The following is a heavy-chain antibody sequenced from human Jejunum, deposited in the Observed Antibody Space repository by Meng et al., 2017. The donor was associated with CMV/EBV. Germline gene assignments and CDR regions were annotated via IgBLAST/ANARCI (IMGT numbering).Heavy chain of an antibody. CDR3: ARGESRGYYYFDY. CDR2: ISSSGNT. CDR1: GDSINNHF. J-gene: IGHJ4*02. V-gene: IGHV4-4*07. Sequence: QVHRHESGPGLVRPSAPRSLTCSFSGDSINNHFWSWIRQPAGKKLEWIGRISSSGNTNYTPSFKSRVIMSLDTSNNQFFLKLTSVTAADTALYYCARGESRGYYYFDYWGQGILVTVSS. D-gene: IGHD3-22*01.